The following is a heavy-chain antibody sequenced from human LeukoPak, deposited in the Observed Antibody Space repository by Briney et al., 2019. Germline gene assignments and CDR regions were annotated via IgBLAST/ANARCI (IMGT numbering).Heavy chain of an antibody. CDR3: ARRGGNPGESDWYFDL. CDR1: GGSFSGYY. J-gene: IGHJ2*01. D-gene: IGHD4-23*01. Sequence: SETLSLTCAVYGGSFSGYYWSWIRQPPGKGLEWIGEINHSGSTNYNPSLKSRVTISVDTSKNQFSLKLSSVTAADTAVYYCARRGGNPGESDWYFDLWGRGTLVTVSS. V-gene: IGHV4-34*01. CDR2: INHSGST.